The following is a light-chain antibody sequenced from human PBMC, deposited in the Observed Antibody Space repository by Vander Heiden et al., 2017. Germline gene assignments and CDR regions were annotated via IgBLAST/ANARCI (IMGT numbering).Light chain of an antibody. CDR2: AAS. V-gene: IGKV1-16*01. J-gene: IGKJ4*01. Sequence: IQMTQSTSSLSASVGDRVTISRRASQGIRMYLAWFQQKPGKAPNSLIYAASSLQSGVPSRFSGSGSGTDFTLTISSLQPEDSATYYCQQYNIYPLTFGGGTKVEIK. CDR1: QGIRMY. CDR3: QQYNIYPLT.